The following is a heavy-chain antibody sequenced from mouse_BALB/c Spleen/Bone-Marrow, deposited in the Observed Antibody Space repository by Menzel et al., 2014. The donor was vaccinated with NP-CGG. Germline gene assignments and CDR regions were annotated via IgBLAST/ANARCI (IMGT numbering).Heavy chain of an antibody. D-gene: IGHD1-1*01. J-gene: IGHJ4*01. CDR3: ARWITTVVAPYVMDY. CDR2: IYPGDGDT. CDR1: GYAFSSYW. Sequence: QVQLQQSGAELVRPGSSVKISCKASGYAFSSYWMNWGKRRPGQGLEWIGQIYPGDGDTNYNGKFKGKATLTADKSSSTAYMQLSSLTSEDSAVYFCARWITTVVAPYVMDYWGQGTSVTVSS. V-gene: IGHV1-80*01.